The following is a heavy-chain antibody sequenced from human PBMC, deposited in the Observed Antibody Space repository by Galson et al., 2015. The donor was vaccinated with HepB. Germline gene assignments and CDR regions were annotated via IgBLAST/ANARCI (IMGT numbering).Heavy chain of an antibody. CDR1: GFTFSSYA. Sequence: SLRLSCAASGFTFSSYAMNWVRQAPGKGLEWLSFISSSSRTISYAESVKGRFTISRDNAWNSLYLQMNSLRAEDTAVYYCAKDLGSGYYTIDYWGQGTLVTVSS. V-gene: IGHV3-48*01. D-gene: IGHD3-22*01. J-gene: IGHJ4*02. CDR2: ISSSSRTI. CDR3: AKDLGSGYYTIDY.